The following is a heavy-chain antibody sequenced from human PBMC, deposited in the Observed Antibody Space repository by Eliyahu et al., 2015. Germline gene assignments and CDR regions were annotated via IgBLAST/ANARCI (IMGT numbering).Heavy chain of an antibody. D-gene: IGHD3-3*02. Sequence: QAPGHGFEWMGWINPGTGAAFYTQNFKGRVALTRDTPSKTVHLEMTPLTFDDSAMYYCAILEVGGFPRIGFDTWGQGTAVTASS. J-gene: IGHJ4*01. V-gene: IGHV1-2*02. CDR2: INPGTGAA. CDR3: AILEVGGFPRIGFDT.